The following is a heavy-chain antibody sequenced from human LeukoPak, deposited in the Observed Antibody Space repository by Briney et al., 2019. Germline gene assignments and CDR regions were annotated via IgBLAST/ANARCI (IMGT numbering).Heavy chain of an antibody. CDR1: GASISSYY. Sequence: PSETLSLTCNVSGASISSYYWSWIRQPPGKGLEWIGYIYTSGSTNYNPSLKSRVTISVDTSKNQFSLNLSSVTASDTAVYYCARRGAAAGTSVLPFDIWGQGTMVTVSS. CDR3: ARRGAAAGTSVLPFDI. D-gene: IGHD6-13*01. CDR2: IYTSGST. V-gene: IGHV4-4*09. J-gene: IGHJ3*02.